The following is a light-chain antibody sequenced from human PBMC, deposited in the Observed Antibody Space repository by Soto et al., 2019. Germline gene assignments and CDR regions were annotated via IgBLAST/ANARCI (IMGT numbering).Light chain of an antibody. J-gene: IGLJ2*01. V-gene: IGLV1-40*01. CDR2: GNS. Sequence: QAVVTQPPSVSGAPGQRVTISCTGSSSNIGAGYDVHWYQQLPGTAPKLLIYGNSNRPSGVPDRFSGSKSGTSASLAITGLQAEDEADYYCHSYDSSLSGSVFGGGTKLIVL. CDR3: HSYDSSLSGSV. CDR1: SSNIGAGYD.